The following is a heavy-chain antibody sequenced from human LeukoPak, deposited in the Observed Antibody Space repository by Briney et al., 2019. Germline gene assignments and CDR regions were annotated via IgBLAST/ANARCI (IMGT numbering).Heavy chain of an antibody. CDR2: IKQDGSEK. CDR1: RFTFSSYW. J-gene: IGHJ6*02. Sequence: GGSLRLSCAASRFTFSSYWMSWVRQAPGKGLEWVANIKQDGSEKYYVDSVKGRFTISRDNAKNSLYLQMNSLRVEDTAVYYCARDPFEHDSSGHYYYYGMDVWGQGTTVTVSS. V-gene: IGHV3-7*01. D-gene: IGHD3-22*01. CDR3: ARDPFEHDSSGHYYYYGMDV.